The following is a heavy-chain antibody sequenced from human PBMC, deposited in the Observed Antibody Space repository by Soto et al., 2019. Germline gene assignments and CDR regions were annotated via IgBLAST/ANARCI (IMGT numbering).Heavy chain of an antibody. J-gene: IGHJ6*02. V-gene: IGHV3-53*01. CDR3: ARGATYYDFWSGHYTSYTYYGMDV. CDR2: IDTAGRA. CDR1: EFTVSSNY. D-gene: IGHD3-3*01. Sequence: EVQFVESGGGLIQPGGSLRVSCAASEFTVSSNYMTWVRQAPGKGLEWVSVIDTAGRANYAESVKGRFTNSRDNSKNTLYLQMNSLRVEDTAVYYCARGATYYDFWSGHYTSYTYYGMDVWGQGTTVTVS.